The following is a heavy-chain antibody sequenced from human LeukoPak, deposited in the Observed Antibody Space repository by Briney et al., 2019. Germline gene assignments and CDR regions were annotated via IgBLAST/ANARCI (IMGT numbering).Heavy chain of an antibody. CDR2: IYYSGST. J-gene: IGHJ4*02. D-gene: IGHD3-22*01. CDR3: ARYVGPGNYYDSSGYSRALFDY. Sequence: PSETLSLTCTVSGGSISSSSYYWGWIRQPPGKGLEWIGSIYYSGSTYYNPSLKSRVTISVDTSKNQFSLKLSSVTAADTAVYYCARYVGPGNYYDSSGYSRALFDYWGQGTLVTVSS. V-gene: IGHV4-39*01. CDR1: GGSISSSSYY.